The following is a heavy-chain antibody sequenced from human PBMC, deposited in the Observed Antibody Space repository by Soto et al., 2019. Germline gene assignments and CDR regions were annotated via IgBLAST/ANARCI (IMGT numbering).Heavy chain of an antibody. D-gene: IGHD3-10*01. CDR1: GGSISSYY. Sequence: QVQLQESGPGLVKPSETLSLTCTVSGGSISSYYWSWIRQPPGKGLEWIGYIYYSGSTNYNPSLKSRVTISVDTSKNQFSLKLSPVTAADTAVYYCARSSMVRGVILPYYYYYGMDVWGQGTTVTVSS. CDR2: IYYSGST. V-gene: IGHV4-59*01. J-gene: IGHJ6*02. CDR3: ARSSMVRGVILPYYYYYGMDV.